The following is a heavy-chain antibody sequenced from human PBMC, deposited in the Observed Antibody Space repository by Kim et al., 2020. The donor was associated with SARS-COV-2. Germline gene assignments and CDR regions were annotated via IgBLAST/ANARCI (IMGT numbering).Heavy chain of an antibody. Sequence: GGPLRLSCAASGFTFDDYAMHWVRQAPGKGLEWVSGISWNSGSIGYADSVKGRFTISRDNAKNSLYLQMNSLRAEDTALYYCAKASSTDYDSSGYYFGYWGQGTLVTVSS. D-gene: IGHD3-22*01. CDR3: AKASSTDYDSSGYYFGY. V-gene: IGHV3-9*01. CDR2: ISWNSGSI. CDR1: GFTFDDYA. J-gene: IGHJ4*02.